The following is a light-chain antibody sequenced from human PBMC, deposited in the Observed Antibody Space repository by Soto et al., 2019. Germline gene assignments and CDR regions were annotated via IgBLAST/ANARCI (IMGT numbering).Light chain of an antibody. CDR2: GAS. Sequence: EIVLAQSPTTLSLSPGQGATLSCRASQSVSSSYVAWYQQKPGQAPRLLIYGASSRATGIPDRFSGSGSGTDFTLTISRLEPEDCAVYYCQQYGSAPPYTFGQGTKVDIK. CDR1: QSVSSSY. J-gene: IGKJ2*01. V-gene: IGKV3-20*01. CDR3: QQYGSAPPYT.